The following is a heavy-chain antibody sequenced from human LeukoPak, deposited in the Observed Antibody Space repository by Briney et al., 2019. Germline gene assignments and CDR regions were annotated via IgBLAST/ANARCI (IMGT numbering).Heavy chain of an antibody. Sequence: GGSLRLSCAASGFTFSGFAMSWVRGTAGKGLESVSGISGSGDNTLYADSVKGRFTISRDNYKNTLYLEMNSLRAEDTAIYYCAKMKGHPLPKYYMDVWGQGATVTVSS. V-gene: IGHV3-23*01. CDR1: GFTFSGFA. J-gene: IGHJ6*01. CDR3: AKMKGHPLPKYYMDV. D-gene: IGHD1-26*01. CDR2: ISGSGDNT.